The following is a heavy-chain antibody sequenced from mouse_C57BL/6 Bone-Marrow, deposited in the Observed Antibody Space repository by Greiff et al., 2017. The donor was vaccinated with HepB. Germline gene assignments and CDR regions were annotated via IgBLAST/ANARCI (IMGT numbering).Heavy chain of an antibody. J-gene: IGHJ2*01. D-gene: IGHD1-1*01. CDR2: IYPRSGNT. CDR1: GYTFTSYG. Sequence: QVQLQQSGAELARPGASVKLSCKASGYTFTSYGISWVKQRTGQGLEWIGEIYPRSGNTYYNEKFKGKATLTADKSSSTGYMELRSLTSEDSAVYFCASPNYGSSYVDYFDYWGQGTTLTVSS. CDR3: ASPNYGSSYVDYFDY. V-gene: IGHV1-81*01.